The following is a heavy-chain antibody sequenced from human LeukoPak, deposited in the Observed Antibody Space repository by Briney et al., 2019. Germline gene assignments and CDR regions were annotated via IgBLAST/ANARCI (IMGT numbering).Heavy chain of an antibody. V-gene: IGHV4-39*07. CDR2: IYYSGST. J-gene: IGHJ4*02. CDR3: ARGVSSGWFYYFDC. Sequence: SETLSLTCTVSGRSISSSSYYWGWIRQPPGKGLEWIGRIYYSGSTYYNPSLKSRVTISVDTSKNQFSLKLSSVTAADTAVYYCARGVSSGWFYYFDCWGQGTLVTVSS. CDR1: GRSISSSSYY. D-gene: IGHD6-19*01.